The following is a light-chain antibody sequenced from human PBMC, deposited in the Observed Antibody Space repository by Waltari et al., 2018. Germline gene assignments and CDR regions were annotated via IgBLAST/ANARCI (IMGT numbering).Light chain of an antibody. CDR3: QQYNTYVT. V-gene: IGKV1-5*03. J-gene: IGKJ3*01. CDR1: QSISTW. CDR2: KGS. Sequence: DIQMTQSPSTLSASVGDRVTITCRASQSISTWLAWYQQKPGKAPNLLIYKGSSLESGVPSRFSGSGSGTEFTLTISSLQPDDFATFYCQQYNTYVTFGPGTKVDIK.